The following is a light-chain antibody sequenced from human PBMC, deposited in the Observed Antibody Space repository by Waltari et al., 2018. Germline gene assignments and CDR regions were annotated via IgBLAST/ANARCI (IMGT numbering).Light chain of an antibody. Sequence: SSELTQDPAVSVALGQTVRITCQGDSLRSDYASWYQQKPGQAPVLVIYGKNNRPSGIPDLFSGSSSGNTASLTITGAQAEYEADYYCNSRDSSGNHNVVFGGGTKLTVL. CDR1: SLRSDY. V-gene: IGLV3-19*01. J-gene: IGLJ2*01. CDR2: GKN. CDR3: NSRDSSGNHNVV.